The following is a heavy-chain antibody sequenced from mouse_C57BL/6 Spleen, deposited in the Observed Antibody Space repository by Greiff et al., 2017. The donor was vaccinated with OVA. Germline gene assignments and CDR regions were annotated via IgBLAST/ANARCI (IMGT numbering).Heavy chain of an antibody. CDR1: GFTFSDYY. CDR2: ISNGGGST. Sequence: EVKVVESGGGLVQPGGSLKLSCAASGFTFSDYYMYWVRQTPEKRLEWVAYISNGGGSTYYPDTVKGRFTISRDNAKNTLYLQMSRLKSEDTAMYYCARHKYYGSSYGWCFDVWGTGTTVTVSS. CDR3: ARHKYYGSSYGWCFDV. J-gene: IGHJ1*03. V-gene: IGHV5-12*01. D-gene: IGHD1-1*01.